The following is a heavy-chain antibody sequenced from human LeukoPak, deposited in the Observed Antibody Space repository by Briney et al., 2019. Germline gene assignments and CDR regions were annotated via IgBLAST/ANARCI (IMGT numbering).Heavy chain of an antibody. J-gene: IGHJ3*02. CDR2: IYYSGST. Sequence: SETLSLTCAVYGGSFSGYYWSWIRQPPGKGLEWIGYIYYSGSTNYNPSLKSRVTISVDTSKNQFSLKLSSVTAADTAVYYCLIGFDIWGQGTMVTVSS. CDR1: GGSFSGYY. D-gene: IGHD2-15*01. CDR3: LIGFDI. V-gene: IGHV4-59*01.